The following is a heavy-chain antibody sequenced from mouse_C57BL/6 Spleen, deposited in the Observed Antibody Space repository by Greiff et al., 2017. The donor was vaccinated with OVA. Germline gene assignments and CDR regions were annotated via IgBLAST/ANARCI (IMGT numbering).Heavy chain of an antibody. J-gene: IGHJ3*01. D-gene: IGHD3-2*02. CDR1: GYTFTSYW. CDR3: ARSRVDSSGYGAWFAY. Sequence: QVQLQQPGAELVKPGASVKMSCKASGYTFTSYWITWVKQRPGQGLEWIGDIYPGSGSTNYNEKFKSKATLTVDTSSSTAYMQRSSLTSEDSAVYYCARSRVDSSGYGAWFAYWGQGTLVTVS. CDR2: IYPGSGST. V-gene: IGHV1-55*01.